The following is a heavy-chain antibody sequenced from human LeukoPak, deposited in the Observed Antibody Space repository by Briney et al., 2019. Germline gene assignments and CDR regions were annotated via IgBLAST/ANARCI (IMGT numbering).Heavy chain of an antibody. Sequence: ASVKVSCKASGGTFSSYAISWVRQAPGQGLEWMGRIIPILGIANYAQKFQGRVTMTRNTSISTAYMELSSLRSEDTAVYYCAREVGYYDSRDYWGQGTLVTVSS. CDR1: GGTFSSYA. CDR2: IIPILGIA. J-gene: IGHJ4*02. D-gene: IGHD3-22*01. V-gene: IGHV1-69*04. CDR3: AREVGYYDSRDY.